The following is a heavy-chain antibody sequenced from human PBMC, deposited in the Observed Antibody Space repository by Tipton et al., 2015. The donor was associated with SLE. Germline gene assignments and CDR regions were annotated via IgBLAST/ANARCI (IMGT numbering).Heavy chain of an antibody. CDR3: ARMGDRWYFDL. J-gene: IGHJ2*01. CDR2: IYLSGRT. V-gene: IGHV4-31*03. D-gene: IGHD3-16*01. CDR1: GGSISSGGHY. Sequence: TLSLTCTVSGGSISSGGHYWTWIRQHPGKGLEFIAFIYLSGRTYYSPSLKSRVTISVDTSENQFSLKLSSVTAADTAVYYCARMGDRWYFDLWGRGTLLTVSS.